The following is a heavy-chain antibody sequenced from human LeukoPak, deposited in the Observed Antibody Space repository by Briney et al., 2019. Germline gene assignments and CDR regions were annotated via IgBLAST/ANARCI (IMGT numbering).Heavy chain of an antibody. J-gene: IGHJ4*02. Sequence: SETMSLTCAVYGGSFSGYYRSWIRQPPGKGLEWIGEINHSGSTNYNPSLKSRVTISVDTSKNQFSLKLSSVTAADTAVYYCASHGYYDSSGFKYWGQGTLVTVSS. CDR2: INHSGST. D-gene: IGHD3-22*01. CDR3: ASHGYYDSSGFKY. CDR1: GGSFSGYY. V-gene: IGHV4-34*01.